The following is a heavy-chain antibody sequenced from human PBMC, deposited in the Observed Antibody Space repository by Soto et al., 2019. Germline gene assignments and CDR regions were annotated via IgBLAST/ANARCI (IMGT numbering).Heavy chain of an antibody. J-gene: IGHJ4*02. CDR3: ATSYDSSGYDY. D-gene: IGHD3-22*01. CDR1: GFTFSSYA. Sequence: GGSLRLSCAASGFTFSSYAMSWVRQAPGKGLEWVSALSGSGISTYYADTVKGRFTISRDNSRNTLYLQMNSLRAEDTAVYYCATSYDSSGYDYWGQGTLVTVSS. CDR2: LSGSGIST. V-gene: IGHV3-23*01.